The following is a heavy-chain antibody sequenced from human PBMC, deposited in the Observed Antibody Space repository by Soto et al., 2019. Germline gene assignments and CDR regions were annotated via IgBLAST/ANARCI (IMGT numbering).Heavy chain of an antibody. V-gene: IGHV4-39*01. CDR2: IYHTGET. Sequence: QLQLQESGPGLVKPSETLSLTCSVSGGSISSSNYYWAWIRQPPGKGLEWIGGIYHTGETYYNPSLTPQVTLSVDTSKNQFSLLLNSVTAAHKALYYGRRHEQWVGLNVYWGRGGLVTVSS. D-gene: IGHD1-26*01. CDR1: GGSISSSNYY. J-gene: IGHJ4*02. CDR3: RRHEQWVGLNVY.